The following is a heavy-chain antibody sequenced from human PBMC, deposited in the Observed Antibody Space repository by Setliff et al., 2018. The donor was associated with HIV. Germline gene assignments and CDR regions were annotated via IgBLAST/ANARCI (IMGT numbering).Heavy chain of an antibody. CDR3: ARGRLGSSGNTYYWYYFDY. Sequence: LRLSCAASGITVSSNYMIWVRQAPGKGPEWVSVLYSAGNTFYADSVKGRFTVSRDDSKNTLFLQMNSLRAEDTAVYYCARGRLGSSGNTYYWYYFDYWGQGTLVTVSS. V-gene: IGHV3-53*01. CDR2: LYSAGNT. D-gene: IGHD2-15*01. CDR1: GITVSSNY. J-gene: IGHJ4*02.